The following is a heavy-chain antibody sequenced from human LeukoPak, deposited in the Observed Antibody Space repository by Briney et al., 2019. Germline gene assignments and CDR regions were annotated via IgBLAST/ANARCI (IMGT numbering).Heavy chain of an antibody. V-gene: IGHV4-34*01. D-gene: IGHD6-19*01. CDR1: GGSFSGYY. CDR3: ARGLYSSGWFLVNKFDY. Sequence: PSETLSLTCAVYGGSFSGYYWSWIRQPPGKGLEWIGEINHSGSTNYNPSLKSRVTISVDTSKNQFSLKLSSVTAADTAVYYCARGLYSSGWFLVNKFDYWGQGTLVTVSS. CDR2: INHSGST. J-gene: IGHJ4*02.